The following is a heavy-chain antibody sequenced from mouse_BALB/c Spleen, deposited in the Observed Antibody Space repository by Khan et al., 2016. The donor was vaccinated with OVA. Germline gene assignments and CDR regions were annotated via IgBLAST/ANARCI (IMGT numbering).Heavy chain of an antibody. V-gene: IGHV2-2*02. CDR2: IWSGGTT. J-gene: IGHJ3*01. CDR3: ARNYDYDEGIAY. CDR1: GFSLTTYG. D-gene: IGHD2-4*01. Sequence: VQLVESGPGLVQPSQSLSITCTVSGFSLTTYGVHWVRQSPGKGLEWLGVIWSGGTTDYSAAFISRLSITKDNSKSQVFFKMNSLQANDTAIYYCARNYDYDEGIAYWGQGTLVTVAA.